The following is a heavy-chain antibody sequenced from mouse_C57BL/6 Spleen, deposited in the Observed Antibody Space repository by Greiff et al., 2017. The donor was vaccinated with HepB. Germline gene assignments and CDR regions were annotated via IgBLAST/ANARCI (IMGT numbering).Heavy chain of an antibody. V-gene: IGHV10-3*01. J-gene: IGHJ3*01. CDR3: VRGTPNYSNFWFAY. D-gene: IGHD2-5*01. CDR2: IRSKSSNYAT. CDR1: GFTFNTYA. Sequence: EVQVVESGGGLVQPKGSLKLSCAASGFTFNTYAMHWVRQAPGKGLEWVARIRSKSSNYATYYADSVKDRFTISRDDSQSMLYLQMNNLKTEDTAMYYCVRGTPNYSNFWFAYWGQVTLVTVSA.